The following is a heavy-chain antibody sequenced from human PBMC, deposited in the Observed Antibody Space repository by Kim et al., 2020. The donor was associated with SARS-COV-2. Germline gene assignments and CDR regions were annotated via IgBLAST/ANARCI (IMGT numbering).Heavy chain of an antibody. Sequence: TYYADSVEGRFTISRDNSKNTLHLQMNSLRAEDTAVYYCADMSREPLGYWGQGTLVTVSS. V-gene: IGHV3-23*01. CDR3: ADMSREPLGY. D-gene: IGHD1-1*01. J-gene: IGHJ4*02. CDR2: T.